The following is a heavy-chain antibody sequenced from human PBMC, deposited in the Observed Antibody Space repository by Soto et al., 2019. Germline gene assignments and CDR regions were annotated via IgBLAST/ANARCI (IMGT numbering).Heavy chain of an antibody. D-gene: IGHD6-13*01. CDR3: AKDKGSSSWYNWFDP. CDR1: GFTFDDYT. V-gene: IGHV3-43*01. Sequence: PGGSLRLSCAASGFTFDDYTMHWVRQAPGKGLEWVSLISWDGGSTYYADSVKGRFTISRDNSKNSLYLQMNSLRTEDTALYYCAKDKGSSSWYNWFDPWGQGTLVTVSS. J-gene: IGHJ5*02. CDR2: ISWDGGST.